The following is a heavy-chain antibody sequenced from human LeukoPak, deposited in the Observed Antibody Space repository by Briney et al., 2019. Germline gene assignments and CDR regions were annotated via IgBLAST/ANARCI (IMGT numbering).Heavy chain of an antibody. Sequence: GASVKVSCKASGGTVSRYPISWVRQAPGQGLEWMGGTIPLFGTANYAQKFQGRVTITADKSTSTVYMELSSLRSEDTAVYYCARDYGDYGFGYYYMDVWGKGTTVTVSS. CDR2: TIPLFGTA. CDR3: ARDYGDYGFGYYYMDV. J-gene: IGHJ6*03. D-gene: IGHD4-17*01. V-gene: IGHV1-69*06. CDR1: GGTVSRYP.